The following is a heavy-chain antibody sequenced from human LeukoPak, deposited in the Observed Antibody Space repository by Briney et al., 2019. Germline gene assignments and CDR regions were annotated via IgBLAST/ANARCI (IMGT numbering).Heavy chain of an antibody. CDR1: GFTFSDYY. D-gene: IGHD2-15*01. CDR2: ISSSGSTI. J-gene: IGHJ6*03. Sequence: GGSLRLSCAASGFTFSDYYMSWIGEAPGKGLEGGSYISSSGSTIYYADSVKGRFTISRDNAKHSLYLQMNSLRAEDTAVYYCARLVAGAYCSGGSCYYYYMDVWGKGTTVTVSS. V-gene: IGHV3-11*04. CDR3: ARLVAGAYCSGGSCYYYYMDV.